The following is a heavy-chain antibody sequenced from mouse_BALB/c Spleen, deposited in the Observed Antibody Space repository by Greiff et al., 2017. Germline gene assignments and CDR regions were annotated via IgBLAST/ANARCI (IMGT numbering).Heavy chain of an antibody. CDR2: ISSGGGNT. CDR1: GFTFSSYT. V-gene: IGHV5-9*03. J-gene: IGHJ4*01. CDR3: ARDGPYAMDY. D-gene: IGHD2-3*01. Sequence: EVKLVESGGGLVKPGGSLKLSCAASGFTFSSYTMSWVRQTPEKRLEWVATISSGGGNTYYPDSVKGRFTISRDNAKNNLYLQMSSLRSEDTALYYCARDGPYAMDYWGQGTSVTVSS.